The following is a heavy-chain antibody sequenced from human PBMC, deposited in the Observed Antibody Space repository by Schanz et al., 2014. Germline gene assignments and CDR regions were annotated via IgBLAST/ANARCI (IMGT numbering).Heavy chain of an antibody. V-gene: IGHV1-46*01. CDR3: ARERPRKRDFDY. CDR2: IFLNDGGT. J-gene: IGHJ4*02. CDR1: GYTFTDYY. Sequence: QVQLVQSGAEVKEPGASVKLSCKSSGYTFTDYYMQWVRQAPGQGLEWLGTIFLNDGGTHSAEKFQGRIIMTRDTSPSTVYLDLSSLRSEDTAVYYCARERPRKRDFDYWGQGTLVTVSS.